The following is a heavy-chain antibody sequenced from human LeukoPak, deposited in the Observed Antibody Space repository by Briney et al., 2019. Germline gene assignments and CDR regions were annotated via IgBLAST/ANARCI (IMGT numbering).Heavy chain of an antibody. Sequence: KPGGSLRLSCAASGFTFSSYSMNWVRQAPGKGLEWVSSISSSSSYIYYADSVKGRFTISRDNAKNSLYLQMNSLRAEDTAVYYCAREGYGDYALDYWGQGTLVTVSS. J-gene: IGHJ4*02. CDR3: AREGYGDYALDY. V-gene: IGHV3-21*01. D-gene: IGHD4-17*01. CDR1: GFTFSSYS. CDR2: ISSSSSYI.